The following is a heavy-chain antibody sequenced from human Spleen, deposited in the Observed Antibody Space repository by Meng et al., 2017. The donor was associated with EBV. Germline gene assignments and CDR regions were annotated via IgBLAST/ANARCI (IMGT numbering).Heavy chain of an antibody. V-gene: IGHV1-46*01. CDR3: AKDEDQVDS. D-gene: IGHD2-2*01. Sequence: QVQLVQSGAEVKKPGASVKVSCTTSGYTFPDYYIHWVRQAPGQGLEWMGVINTSGGSTFYAHRFQGRVTMTRDTSTTTVYMELNSLKSEDTAVYYCAKDEDQVDSWGQGTLVTVSS. CDR2: INTSGGST. CDR1: GYTFPDYY. J-gene: IGHJ4*02.